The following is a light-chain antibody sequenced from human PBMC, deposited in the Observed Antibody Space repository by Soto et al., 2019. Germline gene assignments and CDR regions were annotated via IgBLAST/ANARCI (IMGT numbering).Light chain of an antibody. V-gene: IGKV3-20*01. J-gene: IGKJ3*01. CDR2: GAS. CDR3: HQYFNSPT. CDR1: QSLAGNY. Sequence: EIVLTQSPGTLSLSPGERATLSCRASQSLAGNYLAWYQQRPGQAPRLLISGASSRATGIPDRFSGSGSGTDFTLTISRLEPEDFAVYFCHQYFNSPTFGPGTKVDIK.